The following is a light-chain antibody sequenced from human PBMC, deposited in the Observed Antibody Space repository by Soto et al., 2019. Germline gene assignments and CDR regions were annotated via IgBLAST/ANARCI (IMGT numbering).Light chain of an antibody. CDR1: QNIRSY. CDR2: AAS. Sequence: DIQMTQSPSSLSASVGDRVTITCRASQNIRSYLNWYQQKPGKAPKLLIYAASNLQSGVPSRFSGSGSGTDFTLTINNLQPEDFAIYYCQRSYSTPPITFGQGTRLEIK. V-gene: IGKV1-39*01. CDR3: QRSYSTPPIT. J-gene: IGKJ5*01.